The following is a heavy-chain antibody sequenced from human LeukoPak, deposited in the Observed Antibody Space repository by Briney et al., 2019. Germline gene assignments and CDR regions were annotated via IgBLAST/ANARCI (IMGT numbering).Heavy chain of an antibody. D-gene: IGHD1-26*01. CDR3: ARVGSDGSYFDY. Sequence: SETLSLTCTVSGGSMTIYYWSWLRQPAGKGLEWIGRMYFSGRTHYNPSLKSRVTMSVDTSKNQFSLKVSSVTAADTAVYYCARVGSDGSYFDYWGQGTLVTVSS. J-gene: IGHJ4*02. CDR2: MYFSGRT. CDR1: GGSMTIYY. V-gene: IGHV4-4*07.